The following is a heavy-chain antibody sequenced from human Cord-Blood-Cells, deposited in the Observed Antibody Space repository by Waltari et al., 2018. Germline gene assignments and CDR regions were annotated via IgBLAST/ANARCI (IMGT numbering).Heavy chain of an antibody. J-gene: IGHJ5*02. V-gene: IGHV1-8*03. CDR1: GYTFTSYD. CDR2: MNPNSGNT. Sequence: QVQLVQSGAEVKKPGASVKVSCKASGYTFTSYDINWVRQATGQGLEWMGWMNPNSGNTGYAQNFQGRVTITRNTSRSTAYMGLSSLRSEDTAVYYCARVGYSSSSNWFDPWGQGTLVTVSS. D-gene: IGHD6-6*01. CDR3: ARVGYSSSSNWFDP.